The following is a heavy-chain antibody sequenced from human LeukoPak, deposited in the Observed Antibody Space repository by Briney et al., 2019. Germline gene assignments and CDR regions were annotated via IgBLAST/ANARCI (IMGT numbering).Heavy chain of an antibody. CDR2: TNLNSGGT. CDR3: ARSGAYYYDSSGYYADY. CDR1: GYTFTGYY. D-gene: IGHD3-22*01. V-gene: IGHV1-2*02. Sequence: ASVKVSCKASGYTFTGYYMHWVRQAPGQGLEWMGWTNLNSGGTNYAQKFQGRVTMTRDTSISTAYMELSRLRSDDTAVYYCARSGAYYYDSSGYYADYWGQGTLVTVSS. J-gene: IGHJ4*02.